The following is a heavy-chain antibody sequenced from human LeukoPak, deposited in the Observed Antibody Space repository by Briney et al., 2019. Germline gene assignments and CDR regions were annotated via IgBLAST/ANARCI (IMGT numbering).Heavy chain of an antibody. CDR3: ARGDSWNSYYYYYMDV. J-gene: IGHJ6*03. CDR2: ISSSSTI. CDR1: VFTFSSYS. D-gene: IGHD1-7*01. V-gene: IGHV3-48*04. Sequence: GGSLRLSCAASVFTFSSYSMTWVRQAPGKGLEWVSYISSSSTIYYADSVKGRFTISRDNAKTSLFLQMNSLRAEDTAVYYCARGDSWNSYYYYYMDVWGKGTSVTVSS.